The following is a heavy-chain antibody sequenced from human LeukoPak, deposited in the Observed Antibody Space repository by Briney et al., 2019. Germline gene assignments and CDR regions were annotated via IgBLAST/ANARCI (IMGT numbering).Heavy chain of an antibody. J-gene: IGHJ4*02. V-gene: IGHV3-7*01. Sequence: LPGGSLRLSCAASGFTFSGYWMSWVRQAPGKGLEWVATIKQDASEETYVDSVEGRFTSSRDNAKSSLFLQMDSLRAEDTAVYYCARFGMDAAIDYWGQGTLVTVSS. D-gene: IGHD2-15*01. CDR3: ARFGMDAAIDY. CDR2: IKQDASEE. CDR1: GFTFSGYW.